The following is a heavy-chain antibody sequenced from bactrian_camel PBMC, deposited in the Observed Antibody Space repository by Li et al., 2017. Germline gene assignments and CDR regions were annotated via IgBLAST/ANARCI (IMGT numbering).Heavy chain of an antibody. CDR2: ISTDGST. CDR1: GYRYASYC. CDR3: GADPAYGGYCYSAGYRFRY. Sequence: QLVESGGGSVQAGGSLRLSCAASGYRYASYCMAWFRQAPGKEREGVASISTDGSTSYAASVKGRFTISRDNAKNTLYLQMNSLKPEDTAMYYCGADPAYGGYCYSAGYRFRYWGQGTQVTVS. J-gene: IGHJ6*01. D-gene: IGHD2*01. V-gene: IGHV3S55*01.